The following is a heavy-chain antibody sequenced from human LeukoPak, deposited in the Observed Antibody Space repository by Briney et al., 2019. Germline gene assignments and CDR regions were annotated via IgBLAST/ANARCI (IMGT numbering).Heavy chain of an antibody. CDR3: ARCSTVAYYFDY. Sequence: SVKGSCKASGVNFSSYAISWVRHAPGQGLEWMGGIIPIFGTPNYAQKFQGRATITADESTSTAYMELSSLRSEDTVVYCCARCSTVAYYFDYWGQGTLVTVSS. V-gene: IGHV1-69*01. J-gene: IGHJ4*02. CDR2: IIPIFGTP. CDR1: GVNFSSYA. D-gene: IGHD2-2*01.